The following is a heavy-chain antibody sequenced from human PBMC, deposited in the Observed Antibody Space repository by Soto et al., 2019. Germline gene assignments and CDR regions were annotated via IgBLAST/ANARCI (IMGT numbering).Heavy chain of an antibody. CDR2: ISGSGGST. CDR3: AKVKAAAGLDY. CDR1: GFTFSSYA. Sequence: GGSLRLSCAASGFTFSSYAMSWVCQAPGKGLELVSAISGSGGSTYYADSVKGRFSISRDNSKNTLYLQMNSLRAEDTAVYYCAKVKAAAGLDYWGQGTLVTVS. V-gene: IGHV3-23*01. J-gene: IGHJ4*02. D-gene: IGHD6-13*01.